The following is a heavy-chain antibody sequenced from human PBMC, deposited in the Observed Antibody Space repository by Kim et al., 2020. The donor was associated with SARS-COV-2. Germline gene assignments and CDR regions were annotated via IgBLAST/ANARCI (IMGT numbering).Heavy chain of an antibody. CDR2: IYYSGST. Sequence: SETLSLTCTVSGGSISSDYWSWIWQPPGKGLEWMGYIYYSGSTNYNPYLKSRVTISVDTSKNQISLKLSFVTATVTAVSYCSRITGTTADYWGQGSLVTVSS. CDR1: GGSISSDY. V-gene: IGHV4-59*01. CDR3: SRITGTTADY. D-gene: IGHD1-20*01. J-gene: IGHJ4*02.